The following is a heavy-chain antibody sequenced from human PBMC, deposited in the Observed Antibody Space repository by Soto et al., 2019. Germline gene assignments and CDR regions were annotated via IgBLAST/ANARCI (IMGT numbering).Heavy chain of an antibody. V-gene: IGHV4-59*01. Sequence: SETLSLTCTVSGGSISSYYWSWIRQPPGKGLEWIGYIYYSGSTNYNPSLKSRVTISVDTSKNQFSLKLSSVTAADTAVYYCARVRSGAARLVAGYAGGDYYYYYMDVWGKGTTVTVSS. D-gene: IGHD6-6*01. J-gene: IGHJ6*03. CDR2: IYYSGST. CDR1: GGSISSYY. CDR3: ARVRSGAARLVAGYAGGDYYYYYMDV.